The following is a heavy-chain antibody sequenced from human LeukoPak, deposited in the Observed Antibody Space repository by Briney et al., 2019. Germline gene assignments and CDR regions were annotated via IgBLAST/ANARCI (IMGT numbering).Heavy chain of an antibody. CDR3: ARFLVAVDAFDI. CDR2: IYTSGST. D-gene: IGHD2-8*02. J-gene: IGHJ3*02. V-gene: IGHV4-61*02. Sequence: SQTLSLTCTVSGGSISSGSYYWSWIRQPAGKGLEWIGRIYTSGSTNYNPSLKSRVTISVDTSKNQFSLKLSSVPAADTAVYYCARFLVAVDAFDIWGQGTMVTVSS. CDR1: GGSISSGSYY.